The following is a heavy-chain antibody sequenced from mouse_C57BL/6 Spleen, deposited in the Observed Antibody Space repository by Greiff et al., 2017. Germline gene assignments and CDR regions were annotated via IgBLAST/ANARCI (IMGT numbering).Heavy chain of an antibody. V-gene: IGHV1-50*01. CDR1: GYTFTSYW. CDR2: IDPSDSYT. Sequence: QVQLQQPGAELVKPGASVKLSCKASGYTFTSYWMQWVKQRPGQGLEWIGEIDPSDSYTNYNQKFKGKATLTVDTSSSTAYMQLSSLTSEDSAVYYCAARQLRLRNFDYWGQGTTLTVSS. D-gene: IGHD3-2*02. CDR3: AARQLRLRNFDY. J-gene: IGHJ2*01.